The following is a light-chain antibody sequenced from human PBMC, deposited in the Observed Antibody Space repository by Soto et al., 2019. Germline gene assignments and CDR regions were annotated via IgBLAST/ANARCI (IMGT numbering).Light chain of an antibody. CDR1: QDISSY. CDR3: QQYNSYRT. CDR2: AAS. Sequence: IQVTQSPSSLSASVGDRVTITCRASQDISSYLAWYQQKPGKAPTLLIYAASTLQSGVPSRFSGSGFGTDFTLTISSLQAEDFATYYCQQYNSYRTFGQGTKVEIK. J-gene: IGKJ1*01. V-gene: IGKV1-9*01.